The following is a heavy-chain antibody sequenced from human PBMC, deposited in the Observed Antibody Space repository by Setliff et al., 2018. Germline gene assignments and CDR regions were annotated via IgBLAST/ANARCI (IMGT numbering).Heavy chain of an antibody. V-gene: IGHV3-23*01. J-gene: IGHJ4*02. D-gene: IGHD5-18*01. Sequence: PGGSLRLSCAASGFTFSSYAMSWVRQAPGKGLEWVSAISGSGGSTYYADSVKGRFTISRDNSKNTLYLQMNSLRAEDTAVYYCARDTPPDTAMVQQFDYWGQGTLVTVSS. CDR2: ISGSGGST. CDR3: ARDTPPDTAMVQQFDY. CDR1: GFTFSSYA.